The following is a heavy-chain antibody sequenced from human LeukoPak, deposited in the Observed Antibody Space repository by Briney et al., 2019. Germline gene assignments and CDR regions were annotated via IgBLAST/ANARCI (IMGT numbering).Heavy chain of an antibody. J-gene: IGHJ3*02. V-gene: IGHV3-30*03. CDR2: ISYDGSNK. CDR1: GFTFSSYG. CDR3: ASQSTPVLPFDI. Sequence: GGSLRLSCAASGFTFSSYGMHWVRQAPGKGLEWVAVISYDGSNKNYVDPVKGRFTISRDNSKNTLYLQMNSLRAEDTAVYYCASQSTPVLPFDIWGQGTMVTVSS.